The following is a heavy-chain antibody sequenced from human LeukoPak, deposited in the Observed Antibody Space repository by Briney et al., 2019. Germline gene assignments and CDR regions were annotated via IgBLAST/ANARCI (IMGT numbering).Heavy chain of an antibody. Sequence: PSETLSLTYTVSGGSISSYYWSWIRQPPGKGLEWIGYIYYSGSTNYNPSLKSRVTISVDTSKNQFSLKLSFVTAADTAVYYCARGARGYSYGSTGGYNWFDPWGQGTLVTVSS. CDR2: IYYSGST. J-gene: IGHJ5*02. CDR3: ARGARGYSYGSTGGYNWFDP. CDR1: GGSISSYY. V-gene: IGHV4-59*01. D-gene: IGHD5-18*01.